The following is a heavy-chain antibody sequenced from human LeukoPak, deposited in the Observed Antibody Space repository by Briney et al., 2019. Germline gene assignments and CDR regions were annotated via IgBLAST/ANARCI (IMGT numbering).Heavy chain of an antibody. CDR2: IYPGDSDT. CDR1: GYSFTSYW. J-gene: IGHJ4*02. Sequence: GESLKISCKGSGYSFTSYWIGWVRQMPGKGLEWMGIIYPGDSDTRYSPSFRGQVTISADKSISTAYLQWSSLKASDTAMYYCARQIEYYDSSGYYVGDYWGQGTLVTVSS. CDR3: ARQIEYYDSSGYYVGDY. V-gene: IGHV5-51*01. D-gene: IGHD3-22*01.